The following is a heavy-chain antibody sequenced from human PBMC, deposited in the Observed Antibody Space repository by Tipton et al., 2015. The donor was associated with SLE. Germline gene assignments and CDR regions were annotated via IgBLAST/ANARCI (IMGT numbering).Heavy chain of an antibody. D-gene: IGHD3-22*01. CDR1: GYTLTDYY. V-gene: IGHV1-2*02. CDR2: INPNSGDT. Sequence: QSGAEVKEPGASMKVSCKVSGYTLTDYYIHWVRQAPGQGLEWMGWINPNSGDTNYAQKFQGRVTMTRDTSISTAYMDLSSLRSDDTAFYFCARDYSGSGGYSNWGQGTLVTVSS. J-gene: IGHJ4*02. CDR3: ARDYSGSGGYSN.